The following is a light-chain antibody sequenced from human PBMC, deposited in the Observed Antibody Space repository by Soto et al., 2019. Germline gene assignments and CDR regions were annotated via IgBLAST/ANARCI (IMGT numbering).Light chain of an antibody. CDR1: QSVSIN. CDR2: DAS. CDR3: QQYNNWPPIT. Sequence: EIVLTQSPATLSLSPGERATLSCRASQSVSINLAWYQQKPGQAPRLLIYDASNRPTGIPARFTGSGSGTDFNLTISSLEPEDFAVYYCQQYNNWPPITFGQGTRLEIK. V-gene: IGKV3-11*01. J-gene: IGKJ5*01.